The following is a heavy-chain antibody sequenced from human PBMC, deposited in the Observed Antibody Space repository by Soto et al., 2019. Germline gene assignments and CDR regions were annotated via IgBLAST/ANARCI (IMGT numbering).Heavy chain of an antibody. CDR1: GVSISSSNW. CDR3: AGRIRGTTDFGY. CDR2: IHHTGST. Sequence: QVQLQESGPGLVKPSGTLSLTCTVSGVSISSSNWWSWVRQSPGKGLDWIGEIHHTGSTNYNPSPXGXXSVSVDKSQNQFSLTLTSVTATDTALYYCAGRIRGTTDFGYWGQGTLVTVSS. D-gene: IGHD3-10*01. V-gene: IGHV4-4*02. J-gene: IGHJ4*02.